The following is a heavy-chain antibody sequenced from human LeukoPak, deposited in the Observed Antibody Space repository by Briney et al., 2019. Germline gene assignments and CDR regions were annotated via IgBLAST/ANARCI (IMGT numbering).Heavy chain of an antibody. V-gene: IGHV3-30*18. CDR3: AKRGSGSYSIDY. CDR2: ISSDASNQ. Sequence: GRSLRLSCAASGFTFSTFAMHWVCQAPRKGLEWVAVISSDASNQYYADSVKGRFTISRDNSTNTLYLQMNSLRAEDTAVYYCAKRGSGSYSIDYWGQGTLVTDSP. J-gene: IGHJ4*02. CDR1: GFTFSTFA. D-gene: IGHD3-10*01.